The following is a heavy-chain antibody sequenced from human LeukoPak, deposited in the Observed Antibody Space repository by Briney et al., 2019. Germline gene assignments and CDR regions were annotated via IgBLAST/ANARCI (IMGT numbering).Heavy chain of an antibody. V-gene: IGHV4-39*07. CDR1: GGSIDGSTGH. J-gene: IGHJ6*03. CDR3: ATAAASPTYYYYYMDV. D-gene: IGHD6-13*01. Sequence: SETLSLTCTVSGGSIDGSTGHWGWIRQPPGKGLEWIGRIYTSGSTNYNPSLKSRVTISVDTSKNQFSLKLSSVTAADTAVYYCATAAASPTYYYYYMDVWGKGTTVTVSS. CDR2: IYTSGST.